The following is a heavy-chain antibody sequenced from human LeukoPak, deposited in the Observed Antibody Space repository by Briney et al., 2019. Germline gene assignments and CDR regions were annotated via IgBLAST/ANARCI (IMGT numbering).Heavy chain of an antibody. CDR1: GFTFSSYA. CDR2: ISYDGSNK. V-gene: IGHV3-30-3*01. D-gene: IGHD1-1*01. CDR3: ARERYPRAFDI. J-gene: IGHJ3*02. Sequence: GGSLRLSCAASGFTFSSYAMHWVRQAPGKGLEWVAVISYDGSNKYYADSVKGRFTISRDNSKNTLYLQMNSLRAEDTAVYYCARERYPRAFDIWGQGTMVTVSS.